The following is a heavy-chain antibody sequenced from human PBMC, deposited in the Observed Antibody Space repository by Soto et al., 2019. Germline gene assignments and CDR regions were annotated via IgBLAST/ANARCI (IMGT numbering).Heavy chain of an antibody. V-gene: IGHV4-39*01. J-gene: IGHJ3*02. D-gene: IGHD4-17*01. CDR3: ARHDYGDNESAFDI. CDR2: IYYSGST. CDR1: GGSISSSSYY. Sequence: PSETLSLTCTVSGGSISSSSYYWGWIRQPPGKGLEWIGSIYYSGSTYYNPSLKSRVTISVDTSKNQFSLKLSSVTAADTAVYYCARHDYGDNESAFDIWGQGTMVTVS.